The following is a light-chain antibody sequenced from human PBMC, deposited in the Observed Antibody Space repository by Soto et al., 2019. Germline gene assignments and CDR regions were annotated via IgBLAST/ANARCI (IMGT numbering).Light chain of an antibody. V-gene: IGKV1-27*01. J-gene: IGKJ1*01. Sequence: DIQMTQSPSSLSASVGDRVTITCRASQGISNYLAWYQQKPGKVPKLLIYASSTLQSGVPSQFSGSGSGTDFPLAISSLQLEDVATYYCQRYKSTPRALDQGTKVEIK. CDR3: QRYKSTPRA. CDR2: ASS. CDR1: QGISNY.